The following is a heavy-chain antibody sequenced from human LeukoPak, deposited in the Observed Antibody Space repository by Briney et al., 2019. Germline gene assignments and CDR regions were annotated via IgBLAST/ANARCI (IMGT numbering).Heavy chain of an antibody. CDR1: GFTFSSYA. CDR2: ITGSSAST. D-gene: IGHD3-22*01. V-gene: IGHV3-23*01. CDR3: AKLDYYDTH. J-gene: IGHJ4*02. Sequence: PGGSLRLSCAASGFTFSSYAMSWVRQAPGKGLEWVSSITGSSASTYYADSVKGRFTISRDNSKNTLYLQMNSLSAEDTAVYFCAKLDYYDTHWGQGTLVTVSS.